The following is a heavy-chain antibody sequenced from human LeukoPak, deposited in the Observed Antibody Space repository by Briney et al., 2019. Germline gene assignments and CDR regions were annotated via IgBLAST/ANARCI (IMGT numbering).Heavy chain of an antibody. CDR1: GGSISSYY. D-gene: IGHD1-26*01. CDR2: IYYSGST. V-gene: IGHV4-59*01. Sequence: SETLSLTCTVSGGSISSYYWSWIRQPPGKGLEWIGYIYYSGSTNYNPSLKSRVTISVDTSKNQFSLKLSSVTAADTAVYYCARSKWELLQWFDLWGQGTLVTVSS. J-gene: IGHJ5*02. CDR3: ARSKWELLQWFDL.